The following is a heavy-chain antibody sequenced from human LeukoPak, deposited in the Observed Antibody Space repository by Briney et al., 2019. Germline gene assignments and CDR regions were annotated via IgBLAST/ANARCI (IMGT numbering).Heavy chain of an antibody. CDR3: ARASGYCSGGSCPLYYYGMDV. CDR1: GFTFSSYA. J-gene: IGHJ6*04. CDR2: ISSNGGST. Sequence: PGGSLRLSCAASGFTFSSYAMHWVRQAPGKGLEYVLAISSNGGSTYYADSVKGRFTISRDNSKNTLYLQMGSLRAEDMAVYYCARASGYCSGGSCPLYYYGMDVWGKGTTVTVSS. D-gene: IGHD2-15*01. V-gene: IGHV3-64*02.